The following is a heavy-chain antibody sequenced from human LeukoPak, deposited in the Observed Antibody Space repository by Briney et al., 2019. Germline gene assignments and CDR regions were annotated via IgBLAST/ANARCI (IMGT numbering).Heavy chain of an antibody. Sequence: SETLSLTCTVSGGSISIYYWSWIRQPPGKGLEWIGYIYYSGSTNYNPSLKSRVTISVDTSKNQFSLKLSSVTAADTAVYYCARLMNYSASNGYNVMPALVAFDYWGQGTLVTVSS. J-gene: IGHJ4*02. V-gene: IGHV4-59*08. CDR3: ARLMNYSASNGYNVMPALVAFDY. CDR1: GGSISIYY. D-gene: IGHD3-22*01. CDR2: IYYSGST.